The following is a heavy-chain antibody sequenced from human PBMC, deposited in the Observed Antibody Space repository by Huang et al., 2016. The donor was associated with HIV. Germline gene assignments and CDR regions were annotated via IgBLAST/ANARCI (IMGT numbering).Heavy chain of an antibody. J-gene: IGHJ4*02. CDR1: GGSFNGHF. D-gene: IGHD2-21*02. CDR3: ARPRMTEGNSDSTWSYFDS. Sequence: QVRLHQWGTGVLKPSETLSLKCAVYGGSFNGHFWTWIRQSPGKGLEWVGEIVHRGTTSSNPSLKSQVTMSLDTSKSQFYLNLTSVTATDTATYYCARPRMTEGNSDSTWSYFDSWGQGTPVIVSS. V-gene: IGHV4-34*12. CDR2: IVHRGTT.